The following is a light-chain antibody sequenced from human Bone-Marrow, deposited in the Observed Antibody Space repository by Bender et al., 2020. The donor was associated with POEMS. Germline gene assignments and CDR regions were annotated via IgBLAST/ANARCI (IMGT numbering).Light chain of an antibody. CDR3: YSATDNNLV. Sequence: YGRWLQQKPGQAPMMVISQDSDRTSGIPERFSGSTSGTTVTLTITGARVDDEADYYCYSATDNNLVFGGGTKLTVL. V-gene: IGLV3-27*01. CDR2: QDS. CDR1: Y. J-gene: IGLJ3*02.